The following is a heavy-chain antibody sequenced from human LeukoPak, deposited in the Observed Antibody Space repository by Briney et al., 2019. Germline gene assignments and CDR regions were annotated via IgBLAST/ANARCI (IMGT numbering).Heavy chain of an antibody. CDR2: FYTSGST. J-gene: IGHJ5*02. CDR1: GGSISSYY. CDR3: ARDLRWYSSSWYDKKNWFDP. V-gene: IGHV4-4*07. Sequence: NSSETLSLTCTVSGGSISSYYWSWIRQPAGKGLEWIGRFYTSGSTNYNPSLKSRVTMSVDTSKNQFSLKLSSVTAADTAVYYCARDLRWYSSSWYDKKNWFDPWGQGTLVTVSS. D-gene: IGHD6-13*01.